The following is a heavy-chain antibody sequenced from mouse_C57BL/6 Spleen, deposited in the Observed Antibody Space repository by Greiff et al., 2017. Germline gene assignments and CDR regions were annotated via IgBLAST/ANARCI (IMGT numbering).Heavy chain of an antibody. CDR3: ARELGHYWYFDV. Sequence: VMLVESAGGLVQPGSSMKLSCTASGFTFSDYYMAWVRQVPEKGLEWVANINYDGSSTYYLDSLKSRFIISRDNAKNILYLQMSSLKSEDTATYYCARELGHYWYFDVWGTGTTVTVSS. V-gene: IGHV5-16*01. D-gene: IGHD4-1*01. CDR1: GFTFSDYY. J-gene: IGHJ1*03. CDR2: INYDGSST.